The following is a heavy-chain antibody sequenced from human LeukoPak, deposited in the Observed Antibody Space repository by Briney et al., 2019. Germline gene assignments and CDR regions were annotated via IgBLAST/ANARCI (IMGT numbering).Heavy chain of an antibody. J-gene: IGHJ6*02. V-gene: IGHV3-74*01. CDR3: ASDRVFYGLDV. CDR2: IKSDGSET. Sequence: PGGSLRLSCAASGFTFSSYWMHWVRQAPGKGLMWVSRIKSDGSETSYADSVKGRFTISRDNARNTLYLQMNSLRPEDTAINYCASDRVFYGLDVWGQGTTVTVSS. CDR1: GFTFSSYW.